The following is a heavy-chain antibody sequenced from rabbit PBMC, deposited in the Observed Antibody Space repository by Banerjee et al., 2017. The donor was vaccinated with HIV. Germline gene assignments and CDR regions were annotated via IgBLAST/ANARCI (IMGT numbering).Heavy chain of an antibody. CDR1: GFSFSSSYY. J-gene: IGHJ6*01. V-gene: IGHV1S45*01. CDR3: AREGDAYSSGYYGAYGMDL. D-gene: IGHD1-1*01. Sequence: QEQLVESGGGLVQPEGSLTLTCTASGFSFSSSYYMCWVRQAPGKGLEWIGCIYTTSGSTWYASWAKGRFTISKTSSTTVTLQMTSLTAADTATYFCAREGDAYSSGYYGAYGMDLWGPGTLVTVS. CDR2: IYTTSGST.